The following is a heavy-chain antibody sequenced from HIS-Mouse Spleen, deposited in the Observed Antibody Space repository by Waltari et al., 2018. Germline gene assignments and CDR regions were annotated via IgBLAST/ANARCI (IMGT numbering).Heavy chain of an antibody. J-gene: IGHJ2*01. CDR3: AREIPYSSSWYDWYFDL. Sequence: QLQLQESGPGLVKPSETLSLTCTVSGGSISSSSYYWGWIRQPPGKGLEGIGSSYYSGSTYYNPSLKSRVTISVDTSKTQFSLKLSSVTAADTAVYYCAREIPYSSSWYDWYFDLWGRGTLVTVSS. D-gene: IGHD6-13*01. CDR1: GGSISSSSYY. CDR2: SYYSGST. V-gene: IGHV4-39*07.